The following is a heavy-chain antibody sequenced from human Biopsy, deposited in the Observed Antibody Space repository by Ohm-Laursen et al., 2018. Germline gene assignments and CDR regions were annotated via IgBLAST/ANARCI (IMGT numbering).Heavy chain of an antibody. CDR3: ARGYAGLYEAFDF. J-gene: IGHJ3*01. D-gene: IGHD5-18*01. CDR2: IYNDVST. V-gene: IGHV4-61*01. CDR1: GASVSSGSYD. Sequence: SEILSLTCTVSGASVSSGSYDWSWIRQPPGKGLEWIGNIYNDVSTKYNPSLRSRVTISADKSANQFSLKLRSVTAADTAVYYCARGYAGLYEAFDFWGQGTVVTVAS.